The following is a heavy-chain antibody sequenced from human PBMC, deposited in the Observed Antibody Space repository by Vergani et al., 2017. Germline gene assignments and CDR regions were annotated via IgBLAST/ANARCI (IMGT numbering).Heavy chain of an antibody. CDR1: GFTFSSYG. CDR3: ARAPTERGYYYDSSGPTAFDI. V-gene: IGHV3-33*01. D-gene: IGHD3-22*01. J-gene: IGHJ3*02. CDR2: IWYDGSNK. Sequence: QVQLVESGGGVVQPGRYLRLSCAASGFTFSSYGMHWVRQAPGKGLEWVAVIWYDGSNKYYADSVKGRFTISRDNSKNTLYLQMNSLRAEDTAVYYCARAPTERGYYYDSSGPTAFDIWGQGTMVTVSS.